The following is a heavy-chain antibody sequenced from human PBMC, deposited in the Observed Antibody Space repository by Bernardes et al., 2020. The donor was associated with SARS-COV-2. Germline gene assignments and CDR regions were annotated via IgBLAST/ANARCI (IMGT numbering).Heavy chain of an antibody. V-gene: IGHV4-34*01. Sequence: TLSLTCAVYGGSFSGYYWNWIRQTPGKGLQWIGEINHSGNTNYNPSLKSRVTMSVDTSKNHVSLKLSSVTAADTAVYYCARGGCSSSSCYNFDYWGQGTLVTVSS. CDR3: ARGGCSSSSCYNFDY. CDR1: GGSFSGYY. CDR2: INHSGNT. D-gene: IGHD2-2*02. J-gene: IGHJ4*02.